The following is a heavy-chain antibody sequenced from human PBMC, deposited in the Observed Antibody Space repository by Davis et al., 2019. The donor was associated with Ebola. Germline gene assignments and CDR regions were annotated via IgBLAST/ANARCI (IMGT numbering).Heavy chain of an antibody. CDR2: IYYSGTT. D-gene: IGHD5-12*01. V-gene: IGHV4-59*08. CDR3: ARHGGGSGYDY. J-gene: IGHJ4*02. CDR1: GGSLSSYY. Sequence: SETLSLTCPVSGGSLSSYYWSWIRQPPGKGLEWIGYIYYSGTTYYNPSLKSRVTVSVDTSKNQFSLKLKSVTAADTAVYYCARHGGGSGYDYWGQGTLVTVSS.